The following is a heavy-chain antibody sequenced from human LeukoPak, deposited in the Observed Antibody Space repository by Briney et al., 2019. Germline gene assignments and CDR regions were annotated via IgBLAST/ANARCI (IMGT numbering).Heavy chain of an antibody. CDR1: GGSISSYY. V-gene: IGHV4-30-4*08. J-gene: IGHJ3*02. CDR2: IYYSGST. CDR3: AREGSRDSSGYSLPDAFDI. Sequence: VKPSETLSLTCTVSGGSISSYYWSWIRQPPGKGLEWIGYIYYSGSTYYNPSLKSRVTISVDTSKNQFSLKLSSVTAADTAVYYCAREGSRDSSGYSLPDAFDIWGQGTMVTVSS. D-gene: IGHD3-22*01.